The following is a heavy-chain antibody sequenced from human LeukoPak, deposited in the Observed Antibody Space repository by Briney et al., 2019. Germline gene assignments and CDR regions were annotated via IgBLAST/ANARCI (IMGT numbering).Heavy chain of an antibody. D-gene: IGHD3-10*01. V-gene: IGHV4-4*07. CDR2: IYISGST. J-gene: IGHJ4*02. CDR3: ARDSIHSRYGDEY. CDR1: GGSISSYY. Sequence: PSETLSLTCTDSGGSISSYYWSWIRHPAGRDLEWIERIYISGSTNYNPSLKSLVTMSVDTSKNQFSLNLNSVTAADTAVYYCARDSIHSRYGDEYWGQGTLVTVSS.